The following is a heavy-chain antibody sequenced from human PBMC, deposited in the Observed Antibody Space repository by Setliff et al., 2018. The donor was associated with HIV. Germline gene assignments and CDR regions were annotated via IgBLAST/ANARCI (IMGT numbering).Heavy chain of an antibody. D-gene: IGHD6-19*01. V-gene: IGHV3-74*01. J-gene: IGHJ4*02. Sequence: PGGSLRLSCAASGFTFSNYWMHWVRQAPGKGPVWVSRIAVDGSRTDYADSVKGRFTISRDNARDTLYLEMNSLRVEDTAVYYCARDYWVAGLDYWGQGTLVTVSS. CDR2: IAVDGSRT. CDR1: GFTFSNYW. CDR3: ARDYWVAGLDY.